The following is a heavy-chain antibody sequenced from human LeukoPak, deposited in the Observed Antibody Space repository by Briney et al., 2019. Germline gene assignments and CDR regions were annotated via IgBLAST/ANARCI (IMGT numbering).Heavy chain of an antibody. CDR2: ISGSGGST. Sequence: HPGGSLRLSCAASGFTFSSYAMSWVRQAPGKGLEWVSAISGSGGSTYYADSVKGRFTISRDNSKNTLYLQMNSLRAEDTAVYYCARAGYQLLALYYFDYWGQGTLVTVSS. CDR1: GFTFSSYA. CDR3: ARAGYQLLALYYFDY. J-gene: IGHJ4*02. D-gene: IGHD2-2*01. V-gene: IGHV3-23*01.